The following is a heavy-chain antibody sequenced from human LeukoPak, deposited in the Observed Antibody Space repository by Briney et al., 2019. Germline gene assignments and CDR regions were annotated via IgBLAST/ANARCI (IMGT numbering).Heavy chain of an antibody. D-gene: IGHD2-2*01. Sequence: ASVKVSCKASGYTFTSYDINWVRQATGQGLECMGWTNPNSGSTNYAQKFQGRVTMTRDTSISTAYMELSRLRSDDTAVYYCARDSNIVVVPASPFDYWGQGTLVTVTS. V-gene: IGHV1-2*02. CDR2: TNPNSGST. J-gene: IGHJ4*02. CDR1: GYTFTSYD. CDR3: ARDSNIVVVPASPFDY.